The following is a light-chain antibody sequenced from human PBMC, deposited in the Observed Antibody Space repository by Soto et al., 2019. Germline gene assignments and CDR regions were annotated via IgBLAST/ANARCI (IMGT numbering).Light chain of an antibody. V-gene: IGKV3-11*01. J-gene: IGKJ4*01. Sequence: EIVLTQSPATLSLSPGERATLSCRASQSVSTYLAWYQQKPGQAPRLLIYDASNRATGIPARFSGSGSGTEFNLTINSIGREDAAVADCQQRSHWPPLTFGGGTKVEIK. CDR1: QSVSTY. CDR2: DAS. CDR3: QQRSHWPPLT.